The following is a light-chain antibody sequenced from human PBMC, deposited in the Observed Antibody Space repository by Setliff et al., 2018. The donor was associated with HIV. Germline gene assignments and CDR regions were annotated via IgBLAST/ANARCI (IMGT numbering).Light chain of an antibody. V-gene: IGLV2-11*01. CDR3: YSFAGSVFV. CDR2: DVT. J-gene: IGLJ1*01. Sequence: QSALTQPRSVSGSPGQSVTISCTGANSGFGYVSWYQQDPGKAPKLIIYDVTKRPSGVPDRFSGSKSGNTASLTISGLPAEDEGDYYCYSFAGSVFVFGTGTKV. CDR1: NSGFGY.